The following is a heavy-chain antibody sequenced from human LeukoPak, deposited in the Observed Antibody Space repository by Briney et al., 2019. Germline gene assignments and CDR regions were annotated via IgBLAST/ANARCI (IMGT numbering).Heavy chain of an antibody. J-gene: IGHJ4*02. CDR1: GFIFSSHW. CDR2: IKQDGSEK. D-gene: IGHD6-13*01. CDR3: ASTTYSSSWYFRY. V-gene: IGHV3-7*01. Sequence: GGSLRLSCAGSGFIFSSHWMSWVRQPPGKGLEWVANIKQDGSEKDYVDSVKGRFTISRDNAKNSLFLQMSSLRVEDTAVYYCASTTYSSSWYFRYWGQGTLVTVSS.